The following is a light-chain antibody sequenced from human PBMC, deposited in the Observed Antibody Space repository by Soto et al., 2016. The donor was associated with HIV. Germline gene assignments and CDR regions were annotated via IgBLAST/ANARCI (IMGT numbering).Light chain of an antibody. CDR3: NSRDSSGNHLV. V-gene: IGLV3-19*01. J-gene: IGLJ2*01. CDR1: SLRSYY. Sequence: SSELTQDLAVSVALGQTVRITCQGDSLRSYYANWYQQKPGQAPVLVIYGKNNRPSGIPDRFSGSSSGNTASLTITGAQAEDEADYYCNSRDSSGNHLVFGGGTKLTVL. CDR2: GKN.